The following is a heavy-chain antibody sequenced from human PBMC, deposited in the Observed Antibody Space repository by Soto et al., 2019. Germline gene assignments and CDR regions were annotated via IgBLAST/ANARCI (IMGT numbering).Heavy chain of an antibody. J-gene: IGHJ5*02. Sequence: GASVKVSCKVSGYTLTELSMHWVRQAPGKGLEWMGGFDPEDGETIYAQKFQGRVTMTEETSTDTAYMELSSLRSEDTAVYYCATVDPDYSGSYSDTNWFGPWGQGTLVTVSS. CDR1: GYTLTELS. CDR2: FDPEDGET. V-gene: IGHV1-24*01. CDR3: ATVDPDYSGSYSDTNWFGP. D-gene: IGHD1-26*01.